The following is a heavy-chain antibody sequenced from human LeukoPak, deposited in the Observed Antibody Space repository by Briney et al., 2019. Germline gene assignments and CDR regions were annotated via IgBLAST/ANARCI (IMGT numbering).Heavy chain of an antibody. CDR1: GFTFSSYG. CDR3: AKDRSSSRDWYYFDY. V-gene: IGHV3-30*02. J-gene: IGHJ4*02. D-gene: IGHD6-13*01. Sequence: GGSLRLSCAASGFTFSSYGMHWVRQAPGKGLEWVAFIRYDGSNKYYADSVKGRFTISRDNSKNTLYLQMNSLRAEDTAVYYCAKDRSSSRDWYYFDYWGQGTLVTVSS. CDR2: IRYDGSNK.